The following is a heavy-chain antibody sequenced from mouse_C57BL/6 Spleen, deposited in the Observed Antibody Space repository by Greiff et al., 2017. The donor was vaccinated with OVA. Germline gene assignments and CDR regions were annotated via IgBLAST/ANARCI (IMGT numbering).Heavy chain of an antibody. Sequence: QVQLQQPGAELVKPGASVKMSCKASGYTFTSYWITWVKQRPGQGLEWIGDIYPGSGSTNYNEKFKSKATLTVDTSSSTAYMQLSSLTSEDSAVYYCARFYDYGGYAMDYWGQGTSVTVSS. CDR1: GYTFTSYW. CDR3: ARFYDYGGYAMDY. J-gene: IGHJ4*01. CDR2: IYPGSGST. D-gene: IGHD2-4*01. V-gene: IGHV1-55*01.